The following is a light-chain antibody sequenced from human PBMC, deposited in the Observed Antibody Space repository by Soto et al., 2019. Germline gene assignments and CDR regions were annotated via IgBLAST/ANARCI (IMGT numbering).Light chain of an antibody. V-gene: IGLV2-14*01. CDR2: EVS. J-gene: IGLJ1*01. CDR1: SSDIGGYNY. Sequence: QSVLTQPASVSGSPGQSITISCAGTSSDIGGYNYVSWYQQHPGKAPKVMIYEVSNRHSGVSTRFSGSKSGNTASLAISGLQAEDEADYYCSSYTSSSTLYVFGSGTKVTVL. CDR3: SSYTSSSTLYV.